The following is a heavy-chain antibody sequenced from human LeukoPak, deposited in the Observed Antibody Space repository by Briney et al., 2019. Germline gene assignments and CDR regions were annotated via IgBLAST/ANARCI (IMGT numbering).Heavy chain of an antibody. D-gene: IGHD6-13*01. J-gene: IGHJ4*02. CDR2: IIPVFGTA. CDR1: GGTFSSYV. V-gene: IGHV1-69*13. CDR3: ATAYSSSWDYFDY. Sequence: ASVKVSCKASGGTFSSYVISWVRQAPGQGLEWMGGIIPVFGTANYAQKFQGRVTISADESTSTAYMELSSLRSEDTAVYYCATAYSSSWDYFDYWGQGTLVTVSS.